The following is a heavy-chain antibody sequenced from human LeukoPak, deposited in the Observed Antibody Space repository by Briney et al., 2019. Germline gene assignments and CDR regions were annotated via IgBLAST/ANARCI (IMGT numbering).Heavy chain of an antibody. J-gene: IGHJ4*02. V-gene: IGHV3-23*01. Sequence: GGSLRLSCAAFGFTFGNYAMNWVRQAPGKGLEWVSSLSGSGGSTYYADSVKGRFTISRDNSKNTLYLQMNSLRDEDTAVYYCAKGRRPYYYDSSGYYSFDYWGQGTLVTVSS. CDR1: GFTFGNYA. D-gene: IGHD3-22*01. CDR3: AKGRRPYYYDSSGYYSFDY. CDR2: LSGSGGST.